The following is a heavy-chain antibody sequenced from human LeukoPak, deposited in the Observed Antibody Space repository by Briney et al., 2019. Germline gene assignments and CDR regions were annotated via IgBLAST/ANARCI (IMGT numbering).Heavy chain of an antibody. CDR3: ARDNPDGYSHEHYYYYMDV. Sequence: SETLSLTCTVSGGSMNGFYWSWIRQPAGKGLEWIGRIHSGGTINYNPSLSSRLTLSIDTPKKQFSLWLSSVTAADTALYYCARDNPDGYSHEHYYYYMDVWGKGTAVTVSS. V-gene: IGHV4-4*07. D-gene: IGHD5-18*01. CDR1: GGSMNGFY. J-gene: IGHJ6*03. CDR2: IHSGGTI.